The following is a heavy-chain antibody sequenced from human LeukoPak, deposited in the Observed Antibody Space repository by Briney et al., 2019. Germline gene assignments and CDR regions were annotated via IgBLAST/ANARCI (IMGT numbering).Heavy chain of an antibody. V-gene: IGHV3-48*03. CDR2: ISTSGNTI. CDR3: ARGFYDTSPLNYCMDV. CDR1: GFTFSGSE. D-gene: IGHD3-22*01. Sequence: GGPLRLSCSASGFTFSGSEMNWVRQAPGKGLEWISFISTSGNTIYYADSVKGRFTISRDNAKNSLFLQMNSLRVDDTAVYYCARGFYDTSPLNYCMDVWGKGTTVTVSS. J-gene: IGHJ6*03.